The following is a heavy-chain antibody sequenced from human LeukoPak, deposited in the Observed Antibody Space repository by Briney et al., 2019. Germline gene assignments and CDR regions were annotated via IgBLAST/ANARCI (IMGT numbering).Heavy chain of an antibody. V-gene: IGHV3-11*04. CDR2: ISSSGSTK. CDR3: AREHYCSSTSCYWFPLHY. D-gene: IGHD2-2*01. J-gene: IGHJ4*02. CDR1: GFTFSDYY. Sequence: GGSLRLSCAASGFTFSDYYMSWIRQAPGKGLECVSYISSSGSTKYYADSVKGRFTISRDNAKNSLYLQMNSLRAEDTAVYYCAREHYCSSTSCYWFPLHYWGQGTLVTVSS.